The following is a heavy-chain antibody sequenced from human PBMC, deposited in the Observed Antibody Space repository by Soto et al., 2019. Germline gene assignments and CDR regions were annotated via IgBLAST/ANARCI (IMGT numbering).Heavy chain of an antibody. V-gene: IGHV1-69*12. Sequence: QVQLVQSGAEVKKPGSSVKVSCKASGGTFNRYAISWLRQAPGQGPEWMGGITPMFGIGNYAHKFQGRVTFTADESTTTVHMELRRLTCEDTAVYYCAQTLGSAVAGPGRFDLWGRGTRVIVSS. CDR3: AQTLGSAVAGPGRFDL. CDR1: GGTFNRYA. D-gene: IGHD6-19*01. J-gene: IGHJ2*01. CDR2: ITPMFGIG.